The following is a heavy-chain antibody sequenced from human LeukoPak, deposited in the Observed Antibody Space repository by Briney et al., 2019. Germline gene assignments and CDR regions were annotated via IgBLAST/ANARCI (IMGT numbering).Heavy chain of an antibody. V-gene: IGHV3-21*01. CDR3: AELGITMIGGA. CDR1: GFTFSSYG. CDR2: ISSSSSYI. Sequence: GTSLRLSCAASGFTFSSYGMHWVRQAPGKGLEWVSSISSSSSYIYYADSVKGRFTISRDNAKNSLYLQMNSLRAEDTAVYYCAELGITMIGGAWGKGTTVTISS. D-gene: IGHD3-10*02. J-gene: IGHJ6*04.